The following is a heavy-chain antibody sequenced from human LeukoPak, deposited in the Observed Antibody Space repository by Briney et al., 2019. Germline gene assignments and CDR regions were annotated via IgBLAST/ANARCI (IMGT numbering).Heavy chain of an antibody. D-gene: IGHD3-10*01. V-gene: IGHV4-34*01. CDR1: GGSFSGYY. CDR2: INHSGST. Sequence: PSETLSLTCAVYGGSFSGYYWSWIRQPPGKGLEWIGEINHSGSTNYNPSLKSRVTISVDTSKNQFSLKLSSVTAADTAMYYCARMSYGSGRYFDSWGQGPWSPSPQ. CDR3: ARMSYGSGRYFDS. J-gene: IGHJ4*02.